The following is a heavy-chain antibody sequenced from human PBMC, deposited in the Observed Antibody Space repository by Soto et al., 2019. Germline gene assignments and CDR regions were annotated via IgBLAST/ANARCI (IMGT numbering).Heavy chain of an antibody. CDR3: AREKIQYHWFDP. CDR2: IXPILGXA. Sequence: GXSVKVSCKASGVTFSSYTISWVRQAPGQGLEWMGRIXPILGXAHYAQKFQGXXTIPADKXXSTDYMELSSLRSEDTAVYYCAREKIQYHWFDPWGQGTLVTVSS. J-gene: IGHJ5*02. D-gene: IGHD1-1*01. CDR1: GVTFSSYT. V-gene: IGHV1-69*04.